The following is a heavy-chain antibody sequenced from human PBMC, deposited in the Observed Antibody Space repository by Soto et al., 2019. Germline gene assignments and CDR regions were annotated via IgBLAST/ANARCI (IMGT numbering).Heavy chain of an antibody. Sequence: EVQLVESGGGSVKPGGSLRLSCAASGFSFYYAWMRWVRQAPGKGLEWVGRIKSKSDGGTTDYAAPVTGRFTISRYDSKNTVYLQMDSLRIEATAVYYCSTAGVVTSPAGGWFNPWGQGALVSVSS. CDR1: GFSFYYAW. J-gene: IGHJ5*02. CDR3: STAGVVTSPAGGWFNP. V-gene: IGHV3-15*01. CDR2: IKSKSDGGTT. D-gene: IGHD2-2*01.